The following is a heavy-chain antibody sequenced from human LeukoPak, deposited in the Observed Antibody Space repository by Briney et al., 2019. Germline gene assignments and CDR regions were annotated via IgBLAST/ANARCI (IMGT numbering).Heavy chain of an antibody. D-gene: IGHD3-22*01. CDR1: GYTFTSYY. J-gene: IGHJ3*02. CDR3: ARSSGYASLAGAFDI. CDR2: INPSGGST. Sequence: ASVKVSCTASGYTFTSYYMHWVRQAPGQGLEWMGIINPSGGSTSYAQKFQGRVTMTRDMSTSTVYMELSSLRSEDTAVYYCARSSGYASLAGAFDIWGQGTMVTVSS. V-gene: IGHV1-46*01.